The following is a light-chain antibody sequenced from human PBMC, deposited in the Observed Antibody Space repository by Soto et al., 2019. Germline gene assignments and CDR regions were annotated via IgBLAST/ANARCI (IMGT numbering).Light chain of an antibody. CDR2: DNN. Sequence: QSVSTQPPSVSAAPGQKVTISCSGSSSNIGTNYVSWYQQLPGTVPTLLIYDNNKRPSGIPDRFSASKSGTSATLDITGLQIGDEADYYCETWDDSLPGAVFGGGTKLTVL. CDR1: SSNIGTNY. CDR3: ETWDDSLPGAV. J-gene: IGLJ2*01. V-gene: IGLV1-51*01.